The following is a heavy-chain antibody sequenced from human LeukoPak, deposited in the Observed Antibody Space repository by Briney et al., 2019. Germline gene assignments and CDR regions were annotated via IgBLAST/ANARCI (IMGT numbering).Heavy chain of an antibody. CDR3: ARDNAGLVKHLDAFDL. J-gene: IGHJ3*01. V-gene: IGHV3-33*01. CDR1: GSTFSNYG. CDR2: IWYDGSNT. D-gene: IGHD1-26*01. Sequence: GGSLRLSCAASGSTFSNYGMHWVRQAPGKGLEWVAVIWYDGSNTYYADSVKGLFTISRDNSKNTLYLQMNSLRAEDTAVYYCARDNAGLVKHLDAFDLWGQGTMVTVSS.